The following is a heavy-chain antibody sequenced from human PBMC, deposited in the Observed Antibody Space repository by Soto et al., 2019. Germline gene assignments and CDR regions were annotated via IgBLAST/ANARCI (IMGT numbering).Heavy chain of an antibody. CDR1: GYVFTTFG. D-gene: IGHD3-16*01. CDR3: ARLKQDYAVA. CDR2: ISAHNGNT. V-gene: IGHV1-18*01. Sequence: ASVKVPCKRSGYVFTTFGITWVRQTPGQGLEWMAWISAHNGNTDYAQKLQGRVTVTRDTSTSTAYMELRSLRSDDTAVYYCARLKQDYAVAWGQGTMVTVSS. J-gene: IGHJ5*02.